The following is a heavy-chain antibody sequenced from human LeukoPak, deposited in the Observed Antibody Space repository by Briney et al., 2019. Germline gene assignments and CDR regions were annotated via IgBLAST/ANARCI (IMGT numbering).Heavy chain of an antibody. D-gene: IGHD6-13*01. CDR3: ARGRIIAAAGANFDY. J-gene: IGHJ4*02. V-gene: IGHV4-39*07. Sequence: SETLSLTCIVSGGSISSSSYYWGWIRQPPGKGLEWIGSIYYSGSTYYNPSLKSRVTISVDTSKNQFSLKLSSVTAADTAVYYCARGRIIAAAGANFDYWGQGTLVTVSS. CDR2: IYYSGST. CDR1: GGSISSSSYY.